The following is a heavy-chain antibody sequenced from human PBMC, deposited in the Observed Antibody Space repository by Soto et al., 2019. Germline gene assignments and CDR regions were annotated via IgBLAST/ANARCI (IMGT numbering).Heavy chain of an antibody. J-gene: IGHJ3*02. V-gene: IGHV3-73*01. CDR2: IRDRTNGYAT. CDR1: GFSISGSG. Sequence: GGSLRLSCAASGFSISGSGIHGVRQASGKGMEWVARIRDRTNGYATGFAASVQGRFSISRDDSKNTAFLQMNSLNAEDTAVYYCTRGDAPGGRAFDIWGQGTIVTVSS. CDR3: TRGDAPGGRAFDI.